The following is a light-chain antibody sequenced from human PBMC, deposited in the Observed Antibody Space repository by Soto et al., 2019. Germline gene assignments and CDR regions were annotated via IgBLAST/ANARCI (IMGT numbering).Light chain of an antibody. CDR1: TGAVTGGYY. Sequence: QTVVTQEPSLTVSPGGTVTLTCASSTGAVTGGYYPNWFQRKPGQAPMPLIYSTSNKHSWTPARFSGSLLGGKAALTLSGVQPEDEAEYYCLLYYGGAQPWVFGGGTKVTVL. V-gene: IGLV7-43*01. CDR2: STS. CDR3: LLYYGGAQPWV. J-gene: IGLJ3*02.